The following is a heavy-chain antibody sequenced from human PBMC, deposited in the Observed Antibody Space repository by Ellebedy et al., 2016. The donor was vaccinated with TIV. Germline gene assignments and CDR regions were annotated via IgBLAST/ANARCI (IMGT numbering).Heavy chain of an antibody. Sequence: SETLSLXXAVYGGSFSGYYWTWIRQPPGKGLEWIGEINQSGSTNYNPSLKSRVTISVDTSKNQFSLKLSSVTAADTAVYYCARLGYYGSGSYYNRVDYWGQGTLVTVSS. CDR2: INQSGST. CDR3: ARLGYYGSGSYYNRVDY. CDR1: GGSFSGYY. D-gene: IGHD3-10*01. J-gene: IGHJ4*02. V-gene: IGHV4-34*01.